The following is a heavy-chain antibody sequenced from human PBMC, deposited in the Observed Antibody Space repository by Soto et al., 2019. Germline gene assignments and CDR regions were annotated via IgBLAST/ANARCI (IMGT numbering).Heavy chain of an antibody. V-gene: IGHV3-11*06. D-gene: IGHD2-2*01. CDR3: ARDVTQVRGVPSHGLDV. J-gene: IGHJ6*02. Sequence: GGSLRLSCAASGFTFSDYYMTWIRQTPGKGPEWLCYISEDGNYRDYADSVKGRFSITRDNAKKSLFLQMDSLRVEDTALYYCARDVTQVRGVPSHGLDVWGRGTMVTVFS. CDR2: ISEDGNYR. CDR1: GFTFSDYY.